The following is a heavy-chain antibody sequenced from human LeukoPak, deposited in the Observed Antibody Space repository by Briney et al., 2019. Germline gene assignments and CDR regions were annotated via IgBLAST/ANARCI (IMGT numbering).Heavy chain of an antibody. D-gene: IGHD1-26*01. V-gene: IGHV4-59*08. CDR3: AGGNYLTFDF. CDR1: GGSIRNNY. J-gene: IGHJ4*02. Sequence: SETLSLTCTVAGGSIRNNYWSWIRQPPGKGLEWIGYVYHSGTTTYNPSLKSRVTISLDTSKNQFSLNLTSVTAADTAMYYCAGGNYLTFDFWGQGTLVSVSS. CDR2: VYHSGTT.